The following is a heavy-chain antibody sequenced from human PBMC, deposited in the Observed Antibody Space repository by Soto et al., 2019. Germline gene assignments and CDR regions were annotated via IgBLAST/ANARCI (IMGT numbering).Heavy chain of an antibody. CDR3: XXXGNFFVY. V-gene: IGHV3-7*01. Sequence: EVQLVESGGGLVQPGGSLRLSCAASGFTFSTYWMTWVRRPPGKGLEWVANLDQDGSERYYVDSVRGRFTISRDNATXXXXXXXXXXXXXXXXXXXXXXXGNFFVYWGQGTLVTVSP. J-gene: IGHJ4*02. CDR2: LDQDGSER. CDR1: GFTFSTYW.